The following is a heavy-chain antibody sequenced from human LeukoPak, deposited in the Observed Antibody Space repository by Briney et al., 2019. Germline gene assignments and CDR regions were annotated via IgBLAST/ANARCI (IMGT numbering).Heavy chain of an antibody. J-gene: IGHJ3*01. CDR1: GGSISSSYSY. D-gene: IGHD3-10*01. V-gene: IGHV4-39*07. CDR2: IYYSGST. CDR3: AKPSNYYGSATDAFDF. Sequence: SETLSLTCTVSGGSISSSYSYWGWIRQPPVKGLERIGNIYYSGSTYYNPCLKSRVTISVDTSKNHFSLKLNSVTAADTAVYYCAKPSNYYGSATDAFDFWGQGTMVTVSS.